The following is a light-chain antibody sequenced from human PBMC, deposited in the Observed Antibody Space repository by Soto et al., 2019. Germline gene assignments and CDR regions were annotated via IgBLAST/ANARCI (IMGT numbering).Light chain of an antibody. CDR1: QTVTTS. CDR2: GAS. J-gene: IGKJ5*01. Sequence: EVVLTQSPGTLSLSPGERATLSCRASQTVTTSQLTWFQQKPGQAPRLLIYGASTRATGIPARFSGSGSGTEFTLTISSLQSEDFAVYYCQQYNTWPPITFGQGTRLEIK. CDR3: QQYNTWPPIT. V-gene: IGKV3-15*01.